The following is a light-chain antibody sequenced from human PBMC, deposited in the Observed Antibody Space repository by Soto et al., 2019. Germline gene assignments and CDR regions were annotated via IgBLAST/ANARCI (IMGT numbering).Light chain of an antibody. CDR3: SSYTSSSTPYV. Sequence: QSALTQPASVSGSPGQSITISCTGTSSDVGGYNYVSWYQQHPGNAPKLMIYDVSNRPSGVSNRFSGSKSGNTASLTISGLQAEYEADYYCSSYTSSSTPYVFGTGTEVTVL. V-gene: IGLV2-14*01. J-gene: IGLJ1*01. CDR2: DVS. CDR1: SSDVGGYNY.